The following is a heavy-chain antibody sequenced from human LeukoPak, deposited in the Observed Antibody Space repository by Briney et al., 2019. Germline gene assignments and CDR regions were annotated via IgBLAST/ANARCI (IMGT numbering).Heavy chain of an antibody. CDR1: GFTFSSYA. V-gene: IGHV3-23*01. J-gene: IGHJ3*02. CDR3: AKDWRYCSGGSCYLDIAFDI. D-gene: IGHD2-15*01. CDR2: ISGSGSST. Sequence: GGSLRLSCAVSGFTFSSYAMTWVRQPPGKGLEWVSTISGSGSSTYYADSVKGRFTISRDNSKNTLYLQMNSLRAEDTAVYYCAKDWRYCSGGSCYLDIAFDIWGQGTMVTVSS.